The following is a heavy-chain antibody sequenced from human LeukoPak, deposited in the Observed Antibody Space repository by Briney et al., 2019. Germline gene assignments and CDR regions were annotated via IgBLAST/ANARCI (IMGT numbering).Heavy chain of an antibody. J-gene: IGHJ3*02. CDR2: ISGSGGST. CDR1: GFTFSSYA. CDR3: AKFYDGSGSYYDDAFDI. D-gene: IGHD3-10*01. Sequence: AGGSLRLSCAASGFTFSSYAMSWVRQAPGKGLEWVSAISGSGGSTYYADSVKGRFTISRDNSKNTLYLQMNSLRAEDTAVYYCAKFYDGSGSYYDDAFDIWGQGTMVTVSS. V-gene: IGHV3-23*01.